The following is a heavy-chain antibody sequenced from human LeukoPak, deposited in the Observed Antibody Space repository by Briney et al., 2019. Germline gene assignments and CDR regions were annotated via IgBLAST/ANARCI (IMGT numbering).Heavy chain of an antibody. J-gene: IGHJ4*02. Sequence: GGFLRLSCAASVFTFSYYSMSWVRHAPWKGLEWILGISGSGDSTYYADSVKGRFTISRDNSKNTIYLQMNSLRAEDTAVYYCAKGVNTIFGVVIESFEYWGQGTLVTVSS. D-gene: IGHD3-3*01. CDR3: AKGVNTIFGVVIESFEY. CDR1: VFTFSYYS. V-gene: IGHV3-23*01. CDR2: ISGSGDST.